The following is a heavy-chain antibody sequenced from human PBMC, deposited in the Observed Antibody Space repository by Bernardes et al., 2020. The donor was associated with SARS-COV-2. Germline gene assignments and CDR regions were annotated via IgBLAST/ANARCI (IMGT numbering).Heavy chain of an antibody. Sequence: SVKVSCKASGFIFSNSAVQWMRQARGQSPEWIGWIVVGSGNTDYTQKFQGRVTITRDISARTAYMELSSLESDDTAVYYCATDVGGEYSTWGQGTLVTVSS. CDR2: IVVGSGNT. D-gene: IGHD3-16*01. V-gene: IGHV1-58*01. J-gene: IGHJ5*02. CDR3: ATDVGGEYST. CDR1: GFIFSNSA.